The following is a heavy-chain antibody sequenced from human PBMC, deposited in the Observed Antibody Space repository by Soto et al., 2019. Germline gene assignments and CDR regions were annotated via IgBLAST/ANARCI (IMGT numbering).Heavy chain of an antibody. J-gene: IGHJ6*03. V-gene: IGHV4-34*01. CDR3: ARVQWYYDILTGYYGYYYYMDV. CDR2: INHSGST. CDR1: GGSFSGYY. D-gene: IGHD3-9*01. Sequence: QVQLQQWGAGLLKPSETLSLTCAVYGGSFSGYYWSWIRQPPGKGLEWIGEINHSGSTNYNPSLKSRVTISVDTSKNQFSLKLSSVTAADTAVYYCARVQWYYDILTGYYGYYYYMDVWGKGTTVTVSS.